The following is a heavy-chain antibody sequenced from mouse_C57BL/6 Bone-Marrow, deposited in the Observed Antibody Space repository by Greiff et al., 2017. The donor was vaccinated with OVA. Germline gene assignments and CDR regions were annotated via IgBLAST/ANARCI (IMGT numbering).Heavy chain of an antibody. D-gene: IGHD1-1*01. J-gene: IGHJ1*03. V-gene: IGHV1-80*01. CDR1: GYAFSSYW. CDR3: AREGLTTEYFDV. CDR2: IYPGDGDT. Sequence: QVHVKQSGAELVKPGASVKISCKASGYAFSSYWMNWVKQRPGKGLEWIGQIYPGDGDTNYNGKFKGKATLTADKSSSTAYMQLSSLTSEDSAVYFCAREGLTTEYFDVWGTGTTVTVSS.